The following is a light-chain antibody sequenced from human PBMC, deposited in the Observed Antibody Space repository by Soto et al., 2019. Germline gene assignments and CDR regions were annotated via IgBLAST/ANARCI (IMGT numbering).Light chain of an antibody. J-gene: IGKJ4*01. V-gene: IGKV3-11*01. CDR3: QQRRSWPLT. Sequence: EIVLTQSPATLSLSPGERATLSCGASQSVRSYLGWYQQKPGQAPRLLIYDASNRATDIPARFSGSGSGTDFTLTISSLEPEDFAVYYCQQRRSWPLTFGGGTKVEIK. CDR2: DAS. CDR1: QSVRSY.